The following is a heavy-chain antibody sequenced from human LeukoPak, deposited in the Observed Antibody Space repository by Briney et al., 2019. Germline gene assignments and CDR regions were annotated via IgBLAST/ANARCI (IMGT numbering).Heavy chain of an antibody. J-gene: IGHJ6*02. D-gene: IGHD6-19*01. CDR3: ARQGLVHYYYGMDV. V-gene: IGHV4-61*05. CDR1: GGSISSSSYY. CDR2: IYRNGDT. Sequence: SETLSLTCTVSGGSISSSSYYWGWIRQAPGKGLEWIGYIYRNGDTRYNPSLKSRVTISLDTSENQLSLRLSSVTAADTAVYYCARQGLVHYYYGMDVWGRGTTVTVSS.